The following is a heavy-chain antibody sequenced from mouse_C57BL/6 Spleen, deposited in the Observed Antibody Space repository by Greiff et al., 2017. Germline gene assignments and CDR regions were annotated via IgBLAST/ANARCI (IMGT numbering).Heavy chain of an antibody. CDR2: ISRGSSTI. Sequence: EVKLVESGGGLVKPGGSLKLSCAASGFTFSDYGMHWVRQAPEQGLEWVAYISRGSSTIYYADTVKGRSTFSRDNAKNTRFLQITRLRSEDTAMYYCANDGYCVGAMDYWGQGTSVTVSA. J-gene: IGHJ4*01. D-gene: IGHD2-3*01. V-gene: IGHV5-17*01. CDR1: GFTFSDYG. CDR3: ANDGYCVGAMDY.